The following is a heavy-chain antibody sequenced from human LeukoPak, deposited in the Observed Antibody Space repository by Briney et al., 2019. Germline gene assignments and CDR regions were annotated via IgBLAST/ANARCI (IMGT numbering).Heavy chain of an antibody. Sequence: PGGSLRLSCAASAFTFSSYWTHWVRQAPGKGLEWVSRIKGDGSSINYADSVEGRFTISRDNAKNTVYLQMNSLRVEDTAVYYCARGALYMYYFDYWGQGTLVTVSS. D-gene: IGHD3-10*01. V-gene: IGHV3-74*01. J-gene: IGHJ4*02. CDR1: AFTFSSYW. CDR2: IKGDGSSI. CDR3: ARGALYMYYFDY.